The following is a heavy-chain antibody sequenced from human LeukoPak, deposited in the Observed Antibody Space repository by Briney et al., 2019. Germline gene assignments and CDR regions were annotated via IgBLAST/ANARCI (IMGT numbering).Heavy chain of an antibody. V-gene: IGHV3-23*01. CDR1: GFTFSSYA. J-gene: IGHJ4*02. CDR2: ISGSGGST. D-gene: IGHD3-10*01. Sequence: GGSLRLSCAASGFTFSSYAMSWVRQAPGKGLEWVSAISGSGGSTYYADSVKGRFTISRDNAKNSLYPQMNSLRAEDTAVYYCARDHRTMVRGVINWGQGTLVTVSS. CDR3: ARDHRTMVRGVIN.